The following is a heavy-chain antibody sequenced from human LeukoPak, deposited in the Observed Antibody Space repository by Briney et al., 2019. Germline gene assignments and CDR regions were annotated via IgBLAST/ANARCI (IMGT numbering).Heavy chain of an antibody. Sequence: SETLSLTCAVYGGSFSNYYWSWIRQPPGKGLEWIGEINDSGRINYNPSLMSRVTVSADTSKNQFSLRLTSVTATDTAVYYCARRWNYGRNYYIDVWGNGATVSVSS. CDR3: ARRWNYGRNYYIDV. J-gene: IGHJ6*03. CDR2: INDSGRI. V-gene: IGHV4-34*01. D-gene: IGHD1-7*01. CDR1: GGSFSNYY.